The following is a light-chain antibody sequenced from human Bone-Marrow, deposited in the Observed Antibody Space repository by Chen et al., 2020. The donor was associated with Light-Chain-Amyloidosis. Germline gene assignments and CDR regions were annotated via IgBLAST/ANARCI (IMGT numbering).Light chain of an antibody. V-gene: IGLV1-44*01. Sequence: QSVLTQPPSASGTPGQNVTISCSGTYSNIGSNTVSWYQHLPGTAPKLLMYRNDQRPSGVSDRVSGSKSGTSASRATSGLQSEDEADYYCAAWDDNMNGWVFGGGTRLTVL. CDR2: RND. CDR1: YSNIGSNT. J-gene: IGLJ3*02. CDR3: AAWDDNMNGWV.